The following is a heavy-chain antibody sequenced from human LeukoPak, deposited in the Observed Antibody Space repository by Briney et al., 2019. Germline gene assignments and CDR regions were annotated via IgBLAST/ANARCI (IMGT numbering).Heavy chain of an antibody. CDR1: GFTFSSYA. CDR2: ISGSGGST. CDR3: AKTPVVVVVAAAYFDS. D-gene: IGHD2-15*01. J-gene: IGHJ4*02. V-gene: IGHV3-23*01. Sequence: GGSLLLSCAASGFTFSSYAMSWVRQAPGKGLEWVSVISGSGGSTYYADSVKGRFTISRDNSKNTLYLQVNSLRAEDTAVYYCAKTPVVVVVAAAYFDSWGQGTLVTVSS.